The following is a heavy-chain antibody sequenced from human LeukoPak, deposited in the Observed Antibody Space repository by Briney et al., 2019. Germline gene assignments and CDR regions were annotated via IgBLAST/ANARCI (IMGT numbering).Heavy chain of an antibody. CDR1: GFTLSSSW. Sequence: PGGSLRLSCAASGFTLSSSWLHWVRQAPGKGLVWVSGINSDGSSSSYADSVKGRFTISRDNAKNTLYLQMNSLRDEETAVYYCTKGGTTLFDHWGQGTLVTVSS. CDR2: INSDGSSS. D-gene: IGHD1-1*01. CDR3: TKGGTTLFDH. V-gene: IGHV3-74*01. J-gene: IGHJ4*02.